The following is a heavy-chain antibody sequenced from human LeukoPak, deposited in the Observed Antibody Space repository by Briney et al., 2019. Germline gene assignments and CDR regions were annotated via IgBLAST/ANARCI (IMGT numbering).Heavy chain of an antibody. CDR3: ARQMAESYPYNWFDP. Sequence: GESLKISCKASGYSFTNYWIGWVRQMPGKGLEWMGIIYSGNSAIRYSPSFQGQVTISVDKSITTAYLQWSSLKASDTAMYYCARQMAESYPYNWFDPWGQGTLVTVSS. CDR2: IYSGNSAI. D-gene: IGHD1-26*01. V-gene: IGHV5-51*01. J-gene: IGHJ5*02. CDR1: GYSFTNYW.